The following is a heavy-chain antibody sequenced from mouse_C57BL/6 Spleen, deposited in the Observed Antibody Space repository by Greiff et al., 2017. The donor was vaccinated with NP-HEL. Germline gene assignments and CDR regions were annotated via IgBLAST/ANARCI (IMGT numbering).Heavy chain of an antibody. Sequence: EVKLVESGAGLVKPGGSLKLSCAASGFTFSDYGMHWVRQPPEKGLVWVAYISSGSSTTYYADTVKGRFTITRDNAKNTLFLQMTSLRSEDTAMYYCARGGYDGDYAMDYWGQGTSVTVSS. D-gene: IGHD2-2*01. J-gene: IGHJ4*01. CDR1: GFTFSDYG. CDR2: ISSGSSTT. CDR3: ARGGYDGDYAMDY. V-gene: IGHV5-17*01.